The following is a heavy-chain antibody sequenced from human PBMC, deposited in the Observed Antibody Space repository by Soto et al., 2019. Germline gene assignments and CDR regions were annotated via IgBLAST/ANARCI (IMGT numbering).Heavy chain of an antibody. CDR2: IESDGDA. J-gene: IGHJ5*02. Sequence: EVQLVESGGDLVQPGGSLRLSCTASGFTFSSHDMHWVRQVTGKGLEWVSGIESDGDAKYLASVKGRFSISRENAKNFLHLQMNSLRAEDTAVYYCARGGIEGVTWNWFDTWGQGTLVTVSS. CDR1: GFTFSSHD. V-gene: IGHV3-13*01. D-gene: IGHD3-16*01. CDR3: ARGGIEGVTWNWFDT.